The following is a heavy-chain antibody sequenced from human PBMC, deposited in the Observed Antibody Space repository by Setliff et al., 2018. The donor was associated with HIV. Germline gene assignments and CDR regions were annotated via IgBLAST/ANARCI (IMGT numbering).Heavy chain of an antibody. D-gene: IGHD1-26*01. CDR2: INHSGST. CDR1: GGSLSGYY. J-gene: IGHJ6*03. Sequence: KTSETLSLTCAVYGGSLSGYYWSWIRQPPGKGLEWIGEINHSGSTNYNPSLKSRVTISVDTSKNQFSLKPSSVTAADTAVYYCARIPSVGATSLYYYYYYMDVWGKGTTVTSP. V-gene: IGHV4-34*01. CDR3: ARIPSVGATSLYYYYYYMDV.